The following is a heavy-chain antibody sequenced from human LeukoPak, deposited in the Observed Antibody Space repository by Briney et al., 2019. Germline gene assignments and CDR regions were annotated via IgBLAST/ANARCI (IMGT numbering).Heavy chain of an antibody. D-gene: IGHD1-26*01. Sequence: GGSMRLSCAASGFTFSSYGMHWVRQAPGKGLEWVAVIPYDGSNKYYADSVKGRFTISRDNSKNTLYLQMNSLRAEDTAVYYCAKDSSSSGSLPFDHWGQGTLVTVSS. CDR3: AKDSSSSGSLPFDH. J-gene: IGHJ4*02. V-gene: IGHV3-30*18. CDR2: IPYDGSNK. CDR1: GFTFSSYG.